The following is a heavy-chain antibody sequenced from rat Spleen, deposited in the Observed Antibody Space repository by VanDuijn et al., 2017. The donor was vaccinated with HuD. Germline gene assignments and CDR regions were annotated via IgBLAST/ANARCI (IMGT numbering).Heavy chain of an antibody. V-gene: IGHV5-29*01. CDR1: GFTFSDYY. CDR3: ASSLVLHRFAY. Sequence: EVQLVESDGGLVQPGRSLKLSCAASGFTFSDYYMAWVRQAPTKGLEWVATISYDGSSTSYRDSVKGRFTISRDNAKSTLYMPMDSLRSEDTATYYFASSLVLHRFAYWGQGTLVTVSS. CDR2: ISYDGSST. J-gene: IGHJ3*01. D-gene: IGHD1-1*01.